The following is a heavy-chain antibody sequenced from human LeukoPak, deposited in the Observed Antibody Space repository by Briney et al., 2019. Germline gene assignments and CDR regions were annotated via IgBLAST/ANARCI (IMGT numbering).Heavy chain of an antibody. V-gene: IGHV3-48*03. CDR1: GFTFSSYE. CDR3: ARDRASLWDPMDV. Sequence: PGGSLRLSCVASGFTFSSYEINWVRQAPGKGLEWVSYISSSGRTIYYADSVKGRFTISRDNAKNSLYLQMNSLRAEDTAVYYCARDRASLWDPMDVWGKGTTVTISS. J-gene: IGHJ6*03. CDR2: ISSSGRTI. D-gene: IGHD3-16*01.